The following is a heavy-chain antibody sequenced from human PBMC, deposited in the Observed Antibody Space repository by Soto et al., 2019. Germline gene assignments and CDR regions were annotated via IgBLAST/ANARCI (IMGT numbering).Heavy chain of an antibody. CDR1: GFTFSSYA. D-gene: IGHD1-1*01. CDR3: ARGPNWNDAYYGMDV. Sequence: QVQLVESGGGVVQPGRSLRLSCAASGFTFSSYAMHWVRQAPGKGLEWVAVISYDGSNKYYADSVKGRFTISRDNSKNTLYLQMNSLRAEDTAVYYCARGPNWNDAYYGMDVWGQGTTVTVSS. J-gene: IGHJ6*02. CDR2: ISYDGSNK. V-gene: IGHV3-30-3*01.